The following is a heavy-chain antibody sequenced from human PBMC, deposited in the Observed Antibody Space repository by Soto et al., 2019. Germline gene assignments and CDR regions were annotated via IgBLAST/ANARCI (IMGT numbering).Heavy chain of an antibody. CDR2: ISSSSSYI. Sequence: GGSLRLSCAASGFTFSSYSMNWVRQAPGKGLEWVSSISSSSSYIYYADSVKGRFTISRDNAKNSLYLQMNSLRAEDTAVYYCARSDTAMATNWYFDLWGRGTLVTVSS. J-gene: IGHJ2*01. D-gene: IGHD5-18*01. V-gene: IGHV3-21*01. CDR1: GFTFSSYS. CDR3: ARSDTAMATNWYFDL.